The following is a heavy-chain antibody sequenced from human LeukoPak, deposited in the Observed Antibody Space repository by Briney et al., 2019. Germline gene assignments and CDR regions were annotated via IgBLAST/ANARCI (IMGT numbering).Heavy chain of an antibody. Sequence: GGSLRLSCAASGFPFSTYGMFWVRQAPGKGLEWLAYIRYDGSNTKYADSVKGRFTISRDNSKNTLDLQMNSLRAEDTAVYYCASFYDSSGYYLGYWGQGTLVTVSS. V-gene: IGHV3-30*02. J-gene: IGHJ4*02. CDR1: GFPFSTYG. CDR2: IRYDGSNT. CDR3: ASFYDSSGYYLGY. D-gene: IGHD3-22*01.